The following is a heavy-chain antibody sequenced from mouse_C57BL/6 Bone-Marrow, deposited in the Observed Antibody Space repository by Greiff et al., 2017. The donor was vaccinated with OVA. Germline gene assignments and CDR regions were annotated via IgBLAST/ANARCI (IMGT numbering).Heavy chain of an antibody. J-gene: IGHJ4*01. CDR1: GYSITSGYY. V-gene: IGHV3-6*01. Sequence: VQLKESGPGLVKPSQSLSLTCSVTGYSITSGYYWNWIRQFPGNKLEWMGYISYDGSNNYNPSLKNRISITRDTSKNQFFLKLNSVTTEDTATYYCARTPDYAMDYWGQGTSVTVSS. CDR2: ISYDGSN. CDR3: ARTPDYAMDY.